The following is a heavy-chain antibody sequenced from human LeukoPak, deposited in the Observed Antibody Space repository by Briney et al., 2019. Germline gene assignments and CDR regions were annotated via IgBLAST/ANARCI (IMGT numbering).Heavy chain of an antibody. D-gene: IGHD6-19*01. CDR1: GFTFSSYA. J-gene: IGHJ1*01. CDR3: AKPPDDSSGWYGEYFQH. CDR2: ISGSGGST. V-gene: IGHV3-23*01. Sequence: GGSLRLSCAASGFTFSSYAMSWVRQAPGKGLEWVSAISGSGGSTYYADSVKGRFTISRDNSKNTLYLQMNSLRAEDTAVYYCAKPPDDSSGWYGEYFQHWGQGNLVTVSS.